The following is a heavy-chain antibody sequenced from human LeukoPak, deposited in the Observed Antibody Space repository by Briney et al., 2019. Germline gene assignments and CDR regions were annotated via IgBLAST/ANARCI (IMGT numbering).Heavy chain of an antibody. Sequence: SETLSLTCTVSGGSISGYYWTWIRQPAEMGLEWIERISTSGSTNYNPSLKSRVTMSVDTSSNQFSLNLSSVTAADTAVYYCARDHSFDYWGQGTLVTVSS. CDR3: ARDHSFDY. CDR1: GGSISGYY. CDR2: ISTSGST. J-gene: IGHJ4*02. V-gene: IGHV4-4*07.